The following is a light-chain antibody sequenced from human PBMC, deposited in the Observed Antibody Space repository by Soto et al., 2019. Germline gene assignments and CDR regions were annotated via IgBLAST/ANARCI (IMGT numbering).Light chain of an antibody. Sequence: QSALTQPASVSGSPGQSITISCTGTSSDVGNYNYVSWYQQYPGRVPKLLIYMVSNRASGVSNRFSGSKSGNTASLTISGLQAEDEADYFCTSTNPGSLYVFGTGTKVTVL. CDR2: MVS. V-gene: IGLV2-14*01. J-gene: IGLJ1*01. CDR3: TSTNPGSLYV. CDR1: SSDVGNYNY.